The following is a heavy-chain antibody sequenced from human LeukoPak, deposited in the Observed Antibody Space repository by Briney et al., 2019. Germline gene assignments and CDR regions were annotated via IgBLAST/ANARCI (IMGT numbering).Heavy chain of an antibody. CDR2: IYYSGST. CDR3: ARRESGGSYYYYYMDV. V-gene: IGHV4-39*07. Sequence: SETLSLTCTVSGGSISSSSYYWGWIRQPPGKGLEWIGSIYYSGSTYYNPSLKSRVTISADKSKNQFSLKLSSVTAADTAVYYCARRESGGSYYYYYMDVWGKGTTVTVSS. J-gene: IGHJ6*03. D-gene: IGHD2-15*01. CDR1: GGSISSSSYY.